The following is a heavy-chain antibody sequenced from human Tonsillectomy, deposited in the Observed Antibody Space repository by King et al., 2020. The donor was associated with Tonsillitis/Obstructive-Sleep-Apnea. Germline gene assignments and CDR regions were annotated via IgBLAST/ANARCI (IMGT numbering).Heavy chain of an antibody. CDR2: IFYSGSP. J-gene: IGHJ1*01. CDR3: ASQYYYASGGYYREYFQH. V-gene: IGHV4-59*01. CDR1: GGSITSYY. Sequence: VQLQESGPGLVKPSETLSLTCTVSGGSITSYYWSWIRQPPGKGLEWIGYIFYSGSPNYNPSLKSRVTISVDTSKTQFSLKLSSMTAADTAVYYCASQYYYASGGYYREYFQHWGQGTPVTVSS. D-gene: IGHD3-22*01.